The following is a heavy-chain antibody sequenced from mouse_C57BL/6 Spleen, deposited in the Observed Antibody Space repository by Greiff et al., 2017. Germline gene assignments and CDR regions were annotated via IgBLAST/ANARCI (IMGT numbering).Heavy chain of an antibody. J-gene: IGHJ3*01. D-gene: IGHD4-1*01. CDR2: IYPGSGNT. V-gene: IGHV1-84*01. CDR1: GYTFTDYY. CDR3: AREEDPWGFAY. Sequence: QVHVKQSGPELVKPGASVKISCKASGYTFTDYYINWVKQRPGQGLEWIGWIYPGSGNTKYNEKFKGKATLTVDTSSSTAYMQLSSLTSEDSAVYFCAREEDPWGFAYWGQGTLVTVSA.